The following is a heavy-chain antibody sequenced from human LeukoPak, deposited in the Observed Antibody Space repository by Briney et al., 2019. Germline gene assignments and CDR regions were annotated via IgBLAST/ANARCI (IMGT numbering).Heavy chain of an antibody. D-gene: IGHD3-3*01. CDR2: INHSGST. CDR1: GGSFSGYY. J-gene: IGHJ3*02. Sequence: PSETLSLTCAVYGGSFSGYYWSWIRQPPGKGLEWIGEINHSGSTNYNPSLKSRVTISVDTSKNQFSLKLSSVTAADTAVYYCARDSRFLEWYWAAFDIWGQGTMVTVSS. V-gene: IGHV4-34*01. CDR3: ARDSRFLEWYWAAFDI.